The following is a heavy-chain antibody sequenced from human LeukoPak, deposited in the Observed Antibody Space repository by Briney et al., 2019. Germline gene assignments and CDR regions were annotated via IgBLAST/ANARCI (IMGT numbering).Heavy chain of an antibody. CDR3: AKDFGYSWDSLVELNLFDY. CDR1: GFTFSSYA. Sequence: PGGSLRLSCAASGFTFSSYAMSWVRQAPGKGLEWVSAISGSGGSTYYADSVKGRFTISRDNSKNTLYLQMNSLRAEDTAVYYCAKDFGYSWDSLVELNLFDYWGQGTLVTVSS. J-gene: IGHJ4*02. V-gene: IGHV3-23*01. D-gene: IGHD5-18*01. CDR2: ISGSGGST.